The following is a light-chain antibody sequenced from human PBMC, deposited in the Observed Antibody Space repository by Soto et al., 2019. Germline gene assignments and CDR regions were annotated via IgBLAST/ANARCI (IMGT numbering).Light chain of an antibody. CDR1: SSDFDIYKY. Sequence: QSALTQPSWVSGSPGQSITISCTGTSSDFDIYKYVSWYQQHPGKAPKLMIYQVTNRPSGVSNRFSGSTSGNTASLTISGLQAEDEADYYCCSYTSSINYVFGTGTKVTVL. CDR2: QVT. V-gene: IGLV2-14*01. J-gene: IGLJ1*01. CDR3: CSYTSSINYV.